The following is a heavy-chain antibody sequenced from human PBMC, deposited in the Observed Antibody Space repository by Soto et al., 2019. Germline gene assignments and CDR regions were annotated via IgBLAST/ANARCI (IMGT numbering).Heavy chain of an antibody. V-gene: IGHV3-7*01. J-gene: IGHJ3*02. CDR2: TKQDGSVT. Sequence: EVQLVESGGGLVQPGGSLRLSCAASAFTFSNYWMSWVRQAPGKGLEWVANTKQDGSVTYYLDSVKGRFTISRDNAKKSLYLQMNSLRAEDTAVYYCARDFRFIGDWAYDTFDIWGQGTMVTVSS. D-gene: IGHD2-21*02. CDR1: AFTFSNYW. CDR3: ARDFRFIGDWAYDTFDI.